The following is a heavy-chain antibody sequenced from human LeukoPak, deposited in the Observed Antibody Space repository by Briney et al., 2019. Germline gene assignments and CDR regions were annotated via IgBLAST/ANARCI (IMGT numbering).Heavy chain of an antibody. CDR1: GFTFSSYG. CDR3: ARQEPPGAGSYYPDY. J-gene: IGHJ4*02. Sequence: PGRSLRLSCAASGFTFSSYGMHWVRQAPGKGLEWVAVIWYDGSNKYYADSVKGRFTISRDNSKNTLYLQMNSLRAEDTAVYYCARQEPPGAGSYYPDYWGQGTLVTVSS. D-gene: IGHD3-10*01. CDR2: IWYDGSNK. V-gene: IGHV3-33*01.